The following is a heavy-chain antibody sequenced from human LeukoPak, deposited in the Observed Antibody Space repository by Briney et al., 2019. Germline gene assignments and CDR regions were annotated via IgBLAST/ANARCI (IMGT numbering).Heavy chain of an antibody. CDR2: IIPIFGTA. D-gene: IGHD4-17*01. CDR3: ARGPTGAGDYENYFDY. J-gene: IGHJ4*02. Sequence: ASVKASCKASGGTFSSYAISWVRQAPGQGLEWMGGIIPIFGTANYAQKFQGRVTITADESTSTAYMELSSLRSEDTAVYYCARGPTGAGDYENYFDYWGQGTLVTVSS. CDR1: GGTFSSYA. V-gene: IGHV1-69*13.